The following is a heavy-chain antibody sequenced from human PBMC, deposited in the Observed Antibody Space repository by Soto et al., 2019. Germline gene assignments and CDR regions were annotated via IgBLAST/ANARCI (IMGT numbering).Heavy chain of an antibody. Sequence: SETLSLTCTVSGGSVSSGSYYWSWIRQPPGKGLEWIGYIYYSGSTNYNPSLKSRVTISVDTSKNQFSLKLSSVTAADTAVYYCARNNDAEYYYYYGMDVWGQGTTVTVSS. CDR3: ARNNDAEYYYYYGMDV. J-gene: IGHJ6*02. D-gene: IGHD1-1*01. CDR1: GGSVSSGSYY. CDR2: IYYSGST. V-gene: IGHV4-61*01.